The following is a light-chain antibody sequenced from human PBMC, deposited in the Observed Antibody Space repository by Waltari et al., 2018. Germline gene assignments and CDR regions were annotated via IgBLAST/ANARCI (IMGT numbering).Light chain of an antibody. V-gene: IGKV1-39*01. Sequence: DIQLTQSPSSLPASVGESVTITCRTSQRVSGYLNWYQQKPGQAPKLLIYAASSLQSGVPSRFSGSGFGTDFTLTINGLQPEDFAVYYCQQTYSNFRTFGQGTKVDVK. CDR1: QRVSGY. CDR3: QQTYSNFRT. CDR2: AAS. J-gene: IGKJ1*01.